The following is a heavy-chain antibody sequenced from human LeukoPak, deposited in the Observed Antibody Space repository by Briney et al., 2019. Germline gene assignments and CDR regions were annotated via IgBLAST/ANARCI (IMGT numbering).Heavy chain of an antibody. J-gene: IGHJ3*02. CDR2: INHSGST. Sequence: PSETLSLTCIVADGSISSYYWSWIRQPPGKGLEWLGEINHSGSTKYNPSLKSRVTISVDTSKNQFSLKLSSVTAADTAVYYCARRGYIYGWKAFDIWGQGTMVTVSS. CDR3: ARRGYIYGWKAFDI. D-gene: IGHD5-18*01. CDR1: DGSISSYY. V-gene: IGHV4-34*01.